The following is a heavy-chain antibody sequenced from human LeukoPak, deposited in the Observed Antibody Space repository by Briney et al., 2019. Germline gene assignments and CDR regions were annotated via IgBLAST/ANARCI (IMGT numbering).Heavy chain of an antibody. J-gene: IGHJ4*02. CDR2: IIPIFGTA. Sequence: ASVKVSCKASGYTFINYAINWVRQAPGQGLEWMGGIIPIFGTANYAQKFQGRVTITTDESTSTAYMELSSLRSEDTAVYYCARSLGYSSSIGGDWGQGTLVTVSS. D-gene: IGHD6-13*01. CDR3: ARSLGYSSSIGGD. V-gene: IGHV1-69*05. CDR1: GYTFINYA.